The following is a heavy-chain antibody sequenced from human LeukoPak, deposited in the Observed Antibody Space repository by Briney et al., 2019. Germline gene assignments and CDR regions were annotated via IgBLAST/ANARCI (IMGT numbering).Heavy chain of an antibody. CDR1: GFTFGSYW. V-gene: IGHV3-7*01. CDR3: ARDLASYGDYFTDY. CDR2: IKQDGSEK. Sequence: GGSLRLSCAASGFTFGSYWMSWVRQAPGKGLEWVANIKQDGSEKYYVDSVKGRFTISRDNAKNSLYLQMNSLRAEDTAVYYCARDLASYGDYFTDYWGQGTLVTVSS. J-gene: IGHJ4*02. D-gene: IGHD4-17*01.